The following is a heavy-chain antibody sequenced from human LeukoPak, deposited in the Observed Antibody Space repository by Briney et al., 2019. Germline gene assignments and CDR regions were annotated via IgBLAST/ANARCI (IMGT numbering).Heavy chain of an antibody. CDR1: GGSISSYY. D-gene: IGHD5-18*01. V-gene: IGHV4-59*01. Sequence: PSETLSLTCTVSGGSISSYYWSWIRQPPGKGLEWIGYIYYSGSTIYIPSLKSRVTISVDTSKNQFSLKLSSVTAADTAVYYCARMVSLDYWGQGTLVTVSS. CDR2: IYYSGST. J-gene: IGHJ4*02. CDR3: ARMVSLDY.